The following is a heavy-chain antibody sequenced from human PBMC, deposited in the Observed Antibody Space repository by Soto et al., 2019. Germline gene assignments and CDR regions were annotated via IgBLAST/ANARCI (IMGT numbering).Heavy chain of an antibody. CDR3: ARDGYSSSWYRAERYNWFDP. CDR1: GGTFSSYA. D-gene: IGHD6-13*01. V-gene: IGHV1-69*13. CDR2: IIPIFGTA. Sequence: ASVKVSCKASGGTFSSYAISWVRQAPGQGLEWMGGIIPIFGTANYAQKFQGRVTITADESTSTAYMELSSLRSEDTAVYYCARDGYSSSWYRAERYNWFDPWGQGPLVTVSS. J-gene: IGHJ5*02.